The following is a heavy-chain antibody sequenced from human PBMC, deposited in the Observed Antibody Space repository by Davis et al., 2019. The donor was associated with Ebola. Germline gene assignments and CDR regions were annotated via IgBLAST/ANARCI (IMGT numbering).Heavy chain of an antibody. CDR1: GGTFSSYA. V-gene: IGHV1-69*06. CDR3: AREGKFTVTTGVWFDP. Sequence: SVKVSCKASGGTFSSYAISWVRQAPGQGLEWMGGIIPIFGTANYAQKFQGRVTITADKSTSTAYMELSSLRSEDTAVYYCAREGKFTVTTGVWFDPWGQGTLVTVSS. CDR2: IIPIFGTA. D-gene: IGHD4-17*01. J-gene: IGHJ5*02.